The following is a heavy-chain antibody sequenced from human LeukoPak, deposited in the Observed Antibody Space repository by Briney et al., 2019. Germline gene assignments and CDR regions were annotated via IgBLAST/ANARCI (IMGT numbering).Heavy chain of an antibody. Sequence: PGGSLRLSCAASGFTFSSYSMNWVRQAPGKGLEWVSSISSSSSYIYYADSLKGRFTIYRDNAKNSLNLQINSLRAEDTAVYYCAKAGRDFWSGHTDYWGQGTLVTVSS. D-gene: IGHD3-3*01. CDR2: ISSSSSYI. CDR3: AKAGRDFWSGHTDY. V-gene: IGHV3-21*01. J-gene: IGHJ4*02. CDR1: GFTFSSYS.